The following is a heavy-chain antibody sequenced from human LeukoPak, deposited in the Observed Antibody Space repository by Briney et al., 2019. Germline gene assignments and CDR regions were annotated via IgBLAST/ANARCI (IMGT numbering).Heavy chain of an antibody. CDR3: ARDNMWELLEDWFDP. J-gene: IGHJ5*02. Sequence: PSETLSLTCTVSGGSISSYYWSWIRQPAGKGLEWIGRIYTSGSTNYNPSLKSRVTMSVDTSKNQFSLKLSSVTAADTAVYYCARDNMWELLEDWFDPWGQGTLVTVSS. V-gene: IGHV4-4*07. CDR1: GGSISSYY. D-gene: IGHD1-26*01. CDR2: IYTSGST.